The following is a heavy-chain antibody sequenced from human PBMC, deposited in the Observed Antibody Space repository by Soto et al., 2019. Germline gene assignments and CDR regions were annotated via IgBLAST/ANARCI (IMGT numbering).Heavy chain of an antibody. J-gene: IGHJ4*02. Sequence: GASVKVSCKASGYTFTNYAMHWVRQAPGQRLEWMGWINAGNGNTKYSQKFQGRVTITRDTSASTAYMELSSLRSEDTAVYYCARDLGPQYSSGWFWGQGTLVTVSS. V-gene: IGHV1-3*01. CDR2: INAGNGNT. CDR3: ARDLGPQYSSGWF. CDR1: GYTFTNYA. D-gene: IGHD6-19*01.